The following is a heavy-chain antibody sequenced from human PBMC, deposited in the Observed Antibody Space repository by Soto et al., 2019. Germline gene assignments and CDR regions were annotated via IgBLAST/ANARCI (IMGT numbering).Heavy chain of an antibody. CDR1: GGTFSSYA. CDR2: IIPIFGTA. J-gene: IGHJ5*02. Sequence: GASVKVSWKAAGGTFSSYAISWGRQAPGQGLEWMGGIIPIFGTANYAQKFQGRVTITADESTSTAYMELSSLRSEDTAVYYCARDPVSGNYIRFDPWGQGTLVTVSS. D-gene: IGHD4-4*01. V-gene: IGHV1-69*13. CDR3: ARDPVSGNYIRFDP.